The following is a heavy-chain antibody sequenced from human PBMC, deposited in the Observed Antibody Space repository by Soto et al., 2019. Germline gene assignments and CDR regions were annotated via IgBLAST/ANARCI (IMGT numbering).Heavy chain of an antibody. Sequence: GGSLRLSCAASGFTFSSYSMNWVRQAPGKGLEWVSYISSSSSTIYYADSVKGRFTISRDNAKNSLYLQMNSLRAEDTAVYYCARDRRSVAYGSGSYPAYWGQGTLVTVSS. J-gene: IGHJ4*02. CDR3: ARDRRSVAYGSGSYPAY. V-gene: IGHV3-48*01. CDR1: GFTFSSYS. D-gene: IGHD3-10*01. CDR2: ISSSSSTI.